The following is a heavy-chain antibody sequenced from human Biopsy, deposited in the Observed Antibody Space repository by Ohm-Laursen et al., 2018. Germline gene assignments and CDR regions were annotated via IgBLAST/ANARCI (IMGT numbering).Heavy chain of an antibody. Sequence: SLRLSCTASGFTFSDYATNWVRQAPGKGLEWVSTISGSGGNTYYADSVRGRFTVSRDGSKSTLYLQMSSLSAEDTAFYYCAKGGYCTTSSCYMDLDYWGQGTLVTVSS. J-gene: IGHJ4*02. CDR3: AKGGYCTTSSCYMDLDY. CDR1: GFTFSDYA. CDR2: ISGSGGNT. V-gene: IGHV3-23*01. D-gene: IGHD2-2*02.